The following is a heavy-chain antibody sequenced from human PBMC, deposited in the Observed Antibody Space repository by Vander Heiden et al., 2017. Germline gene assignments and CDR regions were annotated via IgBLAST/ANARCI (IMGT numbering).Heavy chain of an antibody. Sequence: QVQRVESGGRLVKVGGSLRLSCAASGFTFSAYYMSRIRQVPGKGLEWVSYISSSGSTIYYADSVKGRFTISRDNAKNSLYLQMNSLRAEDTAVYYCARAYYYDSSGLYKYWGQGTLVTVSS. V-gene: IGHV3-11*01. CDR3: ARAYYYDSSGLYKY. J-gene: IGHJ4*02. CDR2: ISSSGSTI. D-gene: IGHD3-22*01. CDR1: GFTFSAYY.